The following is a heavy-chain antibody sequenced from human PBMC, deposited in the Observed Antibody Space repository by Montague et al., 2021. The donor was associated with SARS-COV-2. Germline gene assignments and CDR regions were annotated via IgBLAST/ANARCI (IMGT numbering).Heavy chain of an antibody. CDR2: ISSYSSTI. J-gene: IGHJ4*02. CDR1: GFTFSSYS. D-gene: IGHD6-13*01. CDR3: ARARGIAALGTPAYFDY. Sequence: SLRLSCAASGFTFSSYSMNWVRQAPGKGLEWVSYISSYSSTIYYADSVKGRFTISRDNVKNSLYLQMNSLRDEDTAVYYCARARGIAALGTPAYFDYWGQGTLVTVSS. V-gene: IGHV3-48*02.